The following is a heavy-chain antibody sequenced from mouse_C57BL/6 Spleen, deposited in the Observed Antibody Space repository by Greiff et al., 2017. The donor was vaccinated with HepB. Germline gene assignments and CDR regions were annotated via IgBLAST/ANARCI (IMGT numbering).Heavy chain of an antibody. Sequence: VQLQQSDAELVKPGASVKISCKVSGYTFTDHTIHWMKQRPEQGLEWIGYIYPRDGSTKYNEKFKGKATLTADKSSSTDYMKLNSLTSEDSAVYFCARWNGYEGYFDDWGQGTTLTVSS. J-gene: IGHJ2*01. D-gene: IGHD2-3*01. CDR1: GYTFTDHT. CDR2: IYPRDGST. CDR3: ARWNGYEGYFDD. V-gene: IGHV1-78*01.